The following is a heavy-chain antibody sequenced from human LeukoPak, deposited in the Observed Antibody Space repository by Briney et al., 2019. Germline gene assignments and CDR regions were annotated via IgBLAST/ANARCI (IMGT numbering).Heavy chain of an antibody. V-gene: IGHV4-30-2*01. CDR2: IYHSGST. CDR1: GGSISSGGYS. J-gene: IGHJ4*02. Sequence: SQTLSLTCAVSGGSISSGGYSWSWIRQPPGKGLEWIGYIYHSGSTYYNPSLKSRVTISVDRSKNQFSLKLSSVTAADTAVYYCASGGDFDYWGQGTLVTVSS. CDR3: ASGGDFDY. D-gene: IGHD3-16*01.